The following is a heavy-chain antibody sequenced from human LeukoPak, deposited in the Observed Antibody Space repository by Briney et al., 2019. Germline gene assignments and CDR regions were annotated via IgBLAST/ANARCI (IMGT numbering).Heavy chain of an antibody. CDR3: ARLAGY. D-gene: IGHD3-10*01. V-gene: IGHV4-59*01. J-gene: IGHJ4*02. CDR1: GGSISNYY. CDR2: IYYSGST. Sequence: SETLSLTCTVSGGSISNYYWSWIRQPPGKGLEWIGYIYYSGSTNYNPSPRSRVTISVDTSKNQFSLKLSSVTAADTAVYYCARLAGYWGQGTLVTVSS.